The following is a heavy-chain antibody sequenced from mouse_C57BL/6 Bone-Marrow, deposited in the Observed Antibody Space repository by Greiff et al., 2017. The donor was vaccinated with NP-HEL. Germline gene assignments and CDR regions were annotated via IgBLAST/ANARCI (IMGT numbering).Heavy chain of an antibody. V-gene: IGHV14-4*01. CDR3: TTSYDYDGFAD. CDR1: GFNIKDDY. J-gene: IGHJ3*01. D-gene: IGHD2-4*01. Sequence: EVQLQQSGAELVRPGASVTLSCTASGFNIKDDYMHWVKQRPEQGLEWIGWIDPENGDTEYASKFQGKATITADTSSNTAYLQLSSLTSEDTAVYYCTTSYDYDGFADWGQGTLVTVSA. CDR2: IDPENGDT.